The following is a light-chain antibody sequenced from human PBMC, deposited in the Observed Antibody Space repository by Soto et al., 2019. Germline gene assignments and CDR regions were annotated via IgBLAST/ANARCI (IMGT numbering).Light chain of an antibody. J-gene: IGLJ7*01. Sequence: QSALTQPASVSGSPGQSITISCTGTSSDVGSHNLVSWYQQHPGQAPKLMIXEVSKRPLGVSARFSASKSGNTASLTISGLQAEDEADYYCCSYGGSRAVFGGGTQLTVL. CDR1: SSDVGSHNL. CDR2: EVS. V-gene: IGLV2-23*02. CDR3: CSYGGSRAV.